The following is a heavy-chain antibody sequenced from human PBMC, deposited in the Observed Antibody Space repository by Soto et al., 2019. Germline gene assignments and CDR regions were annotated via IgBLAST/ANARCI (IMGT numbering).Heavy chain of an antibody. CDR2: IDPSDSYT. Sequence: VESLKISCKGSGYSFTSYWIRWVRQMLGKGLEWMGRIDPSDSYTNYSPSFQGHVTISADKSISTAYLQWSSLKASDTAMYYCARRESSSSGYGRDVWGQGTTVTVSS. D-gene: IGHD6-6*01. CDR3: ARRESSSSGYGRDV. J-gene: IGHJ6*02. V-gene: IGHV5-10-1*01. CDR1: GYSFTSYW.